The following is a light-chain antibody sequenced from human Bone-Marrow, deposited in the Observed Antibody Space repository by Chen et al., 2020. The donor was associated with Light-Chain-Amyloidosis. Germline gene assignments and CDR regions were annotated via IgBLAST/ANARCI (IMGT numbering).Light chain of an antibody. CDR3: SSYTITNTLV. CDR2: EVT. CDR1: SSDVGGDNH. V-gene: IGLV2-14*01. J-gene: IGLJ1*01. Sequence: SALTQPASVSGYPGQSTTLSCTRTSSDVGGDNHVSWYQQHPDKAPKLMIYEVTNRPSWVPDRFSGSKSDNTASLTISGLQTEDEADYFCSSYTITNTLVFGSGTRVTVL.